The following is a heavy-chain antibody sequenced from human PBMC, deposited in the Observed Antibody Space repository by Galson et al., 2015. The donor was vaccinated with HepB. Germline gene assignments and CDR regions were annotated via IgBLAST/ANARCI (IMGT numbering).Heavy chain of an antibody. J-gene: IGHJ6*02. CDR1: GFTFSSYA. V-gene: IGHV3-30*04. CDR2: ISYDGSNK. Sequence: SLRLSCAASGFTFSSYAMHWVRQAPGKGLEWVAVISYDGSNKYYADSVKGRFTISRDNSKNTLYLQMNSLRAEDTAVYYCARVTSGSYYYYYGMDVWGQGTTVTVSS. D-gene: IGHD1-26*01. CDR3: ARVTSGSYYYYYGMDV.